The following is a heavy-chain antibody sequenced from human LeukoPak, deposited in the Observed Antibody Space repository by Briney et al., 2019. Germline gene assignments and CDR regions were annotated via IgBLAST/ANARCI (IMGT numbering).Heavy chain of an antibody. CDR2: INPNSGGT. CDR3: ARDSLQAPENKTWAGRVTENWFDP. CDR1: GYTFTGYY. V-gene: IGHV1-2*02. D-gene: IGHD2-21*02. J-gene: IGHJ5*02. Sequence: ASVKVSCKASGYTFTGYYMHWVRQAPGQGLEWMGWINPNSGGTNYAQKFQGRVTMTRDTSISTAYMELSRLRSDDTAVYYCARDSLQAPENKTWAGRVTENWFDPWGQGTLVTVSS.